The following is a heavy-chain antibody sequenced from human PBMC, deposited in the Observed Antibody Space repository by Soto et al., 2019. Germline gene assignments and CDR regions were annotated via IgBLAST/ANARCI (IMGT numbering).Heavy chain of an antibody. J-gene: IGHJ6*03. D-gene: IGHD6-6*01. CDR1: GGTFSSYA. Sequence: ASVKVSCKASGGTFSSYAISWVRQAPGQGLEWMGGIIPIFGTANYAQKFQGRVTITADESTSTAYMELSSLRSEDTAVYYCARDKIRIAARLPYYYMDVWGKGTTVTVSS. CDR2: IIPIFGTA. V-gene: IGHV1-69*13. CDR3: ARDKIRIAARLPYYYMDV.